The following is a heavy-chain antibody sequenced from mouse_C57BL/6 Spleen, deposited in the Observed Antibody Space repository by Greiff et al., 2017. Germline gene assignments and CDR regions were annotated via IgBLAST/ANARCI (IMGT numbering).Heavy chain of an antibody. V-gene: IGHV1-19*01. J-gene: IGHJ4*01. CDR3: VRDYYYAMDY. Sequence: EVQLQQSGPVLVKPGASVKMSCKASGYTFTDYYMNWVKQSHGKSLEWIGVINPYNGGTSYNQKFKGKATLTVDESSSTAYMELNSLTSEDSAVYYCVRDYYYAMDYWGQGTSVTVSS. CDR2: INPYNGGT. D-gene: IGHD2-13*01. CDR1: GYTFTDYY.